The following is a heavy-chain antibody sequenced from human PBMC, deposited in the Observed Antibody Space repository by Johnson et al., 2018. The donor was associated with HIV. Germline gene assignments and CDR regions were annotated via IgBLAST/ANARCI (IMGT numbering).Heavy chain of an antibody. V-gene: IGHV3-7*01. D-gene: IGHD2-2*01. J-gene: IGHJ3*02. CDR2: IKQDGSEK. CDR1: GFTFSNYW. Sequence: VQLVESGGGLVQPGGSLRLSCAASGFTFSNYWMSWVRQAPGTGLEWVANIKQDGSEKYYVDSVTGRFTISRDNAKNSLYLQMNSLRAEDTAVYYWARKKSCSSTSCYWDDAFDIWGQGTMVTVSS. CDR3: ARKKSCSSTSCYWDDAFDI.